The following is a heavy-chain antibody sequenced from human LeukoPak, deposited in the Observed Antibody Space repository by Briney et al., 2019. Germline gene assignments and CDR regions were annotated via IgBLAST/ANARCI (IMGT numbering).Heavy chain of an antibody. CDR2: IYSGGST. D-gene: IGHD4-17*01. CDR1: GFTVSSNY. CDR3: AKVGSYGDTLGWFDP. V-gene: IGHV3-66*01. J-gene: IGHJ5*02. Sequence: PGGTLRLSCAASGFTVSSNYMSWVRQAPGKGLEWVSVIYSGGSTYYADSVKGRFTISRDNSKNTLYLQMNSLRAEDTAVYYCAKVGSYGDTLGWFDPWGQGTLVTVSS.